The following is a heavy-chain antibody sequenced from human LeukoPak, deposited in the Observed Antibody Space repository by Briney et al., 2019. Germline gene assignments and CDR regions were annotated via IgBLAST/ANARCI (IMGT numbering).Heavy chain of an antibody. D-gene: IGHD3-3*01. CDR3: ARDPTDFWSGSMTYYFDY. V-gene: IGHV1-46*01. Sequence: ASVPVSRLACLCTFISYYLHWVRPPAAQGLAGMGIINSRYCSTSVPHKFQGRVTMTRDMSTSTVYMELSSLRSEDTAGYYCARDPTDFWSGSMTYYFDYWDQGTLVTVSS. CDR1: LCTFISYY. CDR2: INSRYCST. J-gene: IGHJ4*02.